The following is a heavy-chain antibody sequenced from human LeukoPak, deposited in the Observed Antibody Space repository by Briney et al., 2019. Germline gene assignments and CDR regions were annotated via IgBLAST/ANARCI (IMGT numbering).Heavy chain of an antibody. CDR2: INPNSGGT. CDR1: GYTFTGYY. J-gene: IGHJ6*03. Sequence: ASVKVSCKASGYTFTGYYMHWVRQAPGQGLEWMGWINPNSGGTNYAQKFQSRVTMTRDTSISTAYMELSRLRSDDTAVYYCARDRWLPSFYYYYYMDVWGKGTTVTISS. V-gene: IGHV1-2*02. CDR3: ARDRWLPSFYYYYYMDV. D-gene: IGHD5-12*01.